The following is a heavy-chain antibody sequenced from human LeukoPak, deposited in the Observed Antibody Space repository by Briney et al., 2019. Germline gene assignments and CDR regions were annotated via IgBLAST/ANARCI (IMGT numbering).Heavy chain of an antibody. V-gene: IGHV4-38-2*01. D-gene: IGHD3-3*01. J-gene: IGHJ6*04. Sequence: SETLSLTCAVSGYSISSGYYWGWIRQPPGKGLEWIGSIYHSGSTYYNPFLKSRVTISVDTSKNQFSLKLSSVTASDTAGYYCARKRFLEWFLDVWGKGTTVTVSS. CDR2: IYHSGST. CDR1: GYSISSGYY. CDR3: ARKRFLEWFLDV.